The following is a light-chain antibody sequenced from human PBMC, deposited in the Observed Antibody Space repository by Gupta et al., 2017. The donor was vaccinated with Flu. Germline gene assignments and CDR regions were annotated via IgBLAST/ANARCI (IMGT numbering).Light chain of an antibody. CDR2: KAS. CDR1: PSISSR. J-gene: IGKJ1*01. V-gene: IGKV1-5*03. CDR3: QQYNSYRT. Sequence: DIQMTQSPPTLSASVGDRVSITCPASPSISSRLAWYQQKPGKAPKLLIYKASSLESGVPSRFSCSGSGTEFTLTISDLQADDFATYYCQQYNSYRTFGQGTKVEIK.